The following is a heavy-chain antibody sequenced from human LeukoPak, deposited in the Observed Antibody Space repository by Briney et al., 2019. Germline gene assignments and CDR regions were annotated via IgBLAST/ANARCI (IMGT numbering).Heavy chain of an antibody. V-gene: IGHV1-2*04. J-gene: IGHJ6*02. Sequence: GASVKVSCKASGYTFTGYYMHWVRQAPGQGLEWMGWINPNSGGTNYAQKFQGWVTMTRDTSISTAYMELSRLRSDDTAVYYCARDILEGGYYYYGMDVWGQGTTVTVSS. D-gene: IGHD3-3*01. CDR3: ARDILEGGYYYYGMDV. CDR1: GYTFTGYY. CDR2: INPNSGGT.